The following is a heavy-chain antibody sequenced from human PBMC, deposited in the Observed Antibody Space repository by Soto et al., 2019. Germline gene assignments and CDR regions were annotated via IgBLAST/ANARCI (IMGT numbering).Heavy chain of an antibody. CDR1: GFGLSGYA. CDR2: ISSNGVGT. J-gene: IGHJ6*03. V-gene: IGHV3-64*01. D-gene: IGHD6-6*01. CDR3: ARRARPDFYYMDV. Sequence: GGSLRLSCAASGFGLSGYAMDWVRQAPRKGLEYVSGISSNGVGTYYANSVQGRFTISRDNSKNTVYLQMGSLRPEDMAVYYCARRARPDFYYMDVWGKGTTVTVSS.